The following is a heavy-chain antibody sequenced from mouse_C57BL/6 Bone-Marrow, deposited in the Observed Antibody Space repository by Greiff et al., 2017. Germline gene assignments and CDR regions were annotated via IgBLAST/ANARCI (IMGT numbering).Heavy chain of an antibody. V-gene: IGHV1-36*01. D-gene: IGHD1-1*01. J-gene: IGHJ1*03. CDR2: VYPYNGGT. CDR1: GFTFTDYY. CDR3: AREDSNYYGSSPRWYFDV. Sequence: DVQLQESGPVLVKPGPSVKISCTASGFTFTDYYMHWVKQSHGKSLEWIGLVYPYNGGTSYNQKFKGKATLTVATSSSTAYMELNSLTSEDSAVYCCAREDSNYYGSSPRWYFDVWGTGTTLTVSS.